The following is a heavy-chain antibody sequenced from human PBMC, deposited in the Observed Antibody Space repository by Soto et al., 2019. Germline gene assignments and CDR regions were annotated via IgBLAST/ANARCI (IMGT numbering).Heavy chain of an antibody. Sequence: ASVKVSCKASGGTFSSYTISWVRQAPGQGLEWMGRIIPILGIANYAQKFQGRVTITADKSTSTAYMELSSLRSEDTAVYYCARGYCSGGSCYWYFDLWGRGTLVTVSS. J-gene: IGHJ2*01. CDR3: ARGYCSGGSCYWYFDL. CDR1: GGTFSSYT. D-gene: IGHD2-15*01. V-gene: IGHV1-69*02. CDR2: IIPILGIA.